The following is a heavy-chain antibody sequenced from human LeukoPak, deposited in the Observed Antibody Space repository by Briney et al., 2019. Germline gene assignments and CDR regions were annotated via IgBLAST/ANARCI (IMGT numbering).Heavy chain of an antibody. CDR1: GYTFTSYD. Sequence: ASVKVSCKASGYTFTSYDINWVRQATGQWLEWMGWMNPNSGNTGYAQKFQGRVTMTRNTSISTAYMELSSLRSEDTAVYYCARGTYYDSSDVVNYFDYWGQGTLVTVSS. J-gene: IGHJ4*02. D-gene: IGHD3-22*01. V-gene: IGHV1-8*01. CDR3: ARGTYYDSSDVVNYFDY. CDR2: MNPNSGNT.